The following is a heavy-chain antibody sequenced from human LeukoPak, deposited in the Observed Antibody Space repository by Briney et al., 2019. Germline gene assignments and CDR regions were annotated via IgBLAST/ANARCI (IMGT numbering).Heavy chain of an antibody. CDR2: INAGNGNT. D-gene: IGHD3-22*01. CDR3: ARDGKLKDYYDSSGYPRGYFQH. Sequence: ASVKVSCKASGYTLTSYAMHWVRQAPGQRLEWMGWINAGNGNTKYSQKFQGRVTITRDTSASTAYMELSSLRSEDTAVYYCARDGKLKDYYDSSGYPRGYFQHWGQGTLVTVSS. CDR1: GYTLTSYA. V-gene: IGHV1-3*01. J-gene: IGHJ1*01.